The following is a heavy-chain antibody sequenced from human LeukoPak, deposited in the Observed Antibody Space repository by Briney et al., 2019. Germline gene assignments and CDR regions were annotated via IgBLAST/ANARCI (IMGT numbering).Heavy chain of an antibody. CDR1: GGSLSGYY. CDR2: INHSEGT. V-gene: IGHV4-34*01. D-gene: IGHD4-23*01. J-gene: IGHJ4*02. Sequence: SETLSLTCAVYGGSLSGYYWSWIRQPPGKGLEWIGEINHSEGTNYNPSLKSRVTISVDTSKNQFTLKLSSVTAADTAVYYCARHPSGGNPLEWWGQGTLVTVSS. CDR3: ARHPSGGNPLEW.